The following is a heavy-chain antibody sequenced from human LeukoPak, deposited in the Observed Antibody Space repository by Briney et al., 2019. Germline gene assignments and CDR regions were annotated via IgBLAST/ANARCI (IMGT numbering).Heavy chain of an antibody. CDR1: GDSVSSNSAA. D-gene: IGHD3-16*01. Sequence: SQTLSLICAISGDSVSSNSAAWNWVRQSPSRGLEWLGRTYYRSKWFNDYSISVKSRITVNPDTSKNQFSLQLTSVTPEDTAVYYCARDGGLGLDYFDYWGQGTLVTVSS. J-gene: IGHJ4*02. V-gene: IGHV6-1*01. CDR2: TYYRSKWFN. CDR3: ARDGGLGLDYFDY.